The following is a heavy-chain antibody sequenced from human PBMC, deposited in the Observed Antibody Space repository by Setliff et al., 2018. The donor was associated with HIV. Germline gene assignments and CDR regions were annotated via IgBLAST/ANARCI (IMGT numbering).Heavy chain of an antibody. CDR1: GAPVSSYY. Sequence: SETLSLTCKVSGAPVSSYYWNWIRQPPGKGLEWIGSIYNSGYSNSKPSLKSRVTISLDTSKNQFSLKLSSVTAADTAVYYCARGDGYRANDAYYDTGMDVWGQGITVTVSS. CDR2: IYNSGYS. CDR3: ARGDGYRANDAYYDTGMDV. J-gene: IGHJ6*02. D-gene: IGHD5-12*01. V-gene: IGHV4-59*02.